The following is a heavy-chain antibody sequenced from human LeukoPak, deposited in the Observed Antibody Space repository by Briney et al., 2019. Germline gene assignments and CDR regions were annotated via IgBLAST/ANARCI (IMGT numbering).Heavy chain of an antibody. CDR3: ASRPFETTVVPWDFY. Sequence: PGESLKISCKGSGYNLNTYWVAWVRQLPGKGVEWMGIIRPMNSDVRYSPSFQGQVTISADRSINTAYLQWSSPTASDTAMSYCASRPFETTVVPWDFYWGQGTQVTVSS. CDR1: GYNLNTYW. CDR2: IRPMNSDV. V-gene: IGHV5-51*01. D-gene: IGHD4-23*01. J-gene: IGHJ4*02.